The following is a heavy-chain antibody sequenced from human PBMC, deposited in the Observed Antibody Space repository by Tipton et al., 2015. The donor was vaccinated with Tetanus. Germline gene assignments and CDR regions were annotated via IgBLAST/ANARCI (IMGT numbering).Heavy chain of an antibody. CDR3: ARDYRVGARPQYYFDY. Sequence: SLRLSCAASGFTFDDYAMHWVRQAPGKGLEWVSGISWNSGSIGYADSVKGRFTISRDNAKNSLYLQMNSLRAEDTAVYYCARDYRVGARPQYYFDYWGQGTLVTVSS. CDR2: ISWNSGSI. J-gene: IGHJ4*02. V-gene: IGHV3-9*01. D-gene: IGHD1-26*01. CDR1: GFTFDDYA.